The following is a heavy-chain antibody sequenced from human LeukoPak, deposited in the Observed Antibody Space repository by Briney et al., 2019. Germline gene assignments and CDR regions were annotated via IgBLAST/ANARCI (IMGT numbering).Heavy chain of an antibody. CDR2: ISGSGGST. CDR3: AKDPRVVVAAGGYFDY. J-gene: IGHJ4*02. V-gene: IGHV3-23*01. D-gene: IGHD2-15*01. Sequence: GGSLRLSCAASGFTFSSYAMSWVRQAPGKGLEWVSAISGSGGSTYYADSVKGRFTISRDNSKNTLYLQMNSLRAEDTAVYYCAKDPRVVVAAGGYFDYWGQGTLVTVSS. CDR1: GFTFSSYA.